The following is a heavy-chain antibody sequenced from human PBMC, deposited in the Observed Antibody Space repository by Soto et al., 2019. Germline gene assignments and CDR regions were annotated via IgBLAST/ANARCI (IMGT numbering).Heavy chain of an antibody. V-gene: IGHV1-18*01. Sequence: QVQLVQSGAEVKKPGASVKVSCKASGYTFTSYGITWVRQAPGQGLEWMGWTSAYNGNTNYAQKLQGRVTVTTDPSTSTAYMELRSLRSDDTAVYYCARRQWLVGGYYSGLDVWGQGTTVTVSS. CDR2: TSAYNGNT. CDR3: ARRQWLVGGYYSGLDV. D-gene: IGHD6-19*01. CDR1: GYTFTSYG. J-gene: IGHJ6*02.